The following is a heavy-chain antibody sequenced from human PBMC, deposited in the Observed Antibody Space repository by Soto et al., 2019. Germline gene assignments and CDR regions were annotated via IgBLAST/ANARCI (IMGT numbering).Heavy chain of an antibody. CDR1: GDSVSSVGFH. Sequence: PSETLSLTCTVSGDSVSSVGFHWAWLRRPPGKGLEWIGYIYNGGSTYYRPSLESRMYMSLDATRNHYSLRLTSVTAADTAVYFCARAPVGLDTISYFDYWGQGKLVTVS. CDR2: IYNGGST. V-gene: IGHV4-30-4*01. CDR3: ARAPVGLDTISYFDY. D-gene: IGHD3-3*01. J-gene: IGHJ4*02.